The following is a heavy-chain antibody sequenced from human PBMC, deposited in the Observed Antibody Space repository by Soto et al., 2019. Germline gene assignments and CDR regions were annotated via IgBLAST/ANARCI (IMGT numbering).Heavy chain of an antibody. CDR2: ISYDGSDK. V-gene: IGHV3-30*18. D-gene: IGHD2-15*01. CDR3: AKTPASHPGFYYYLDV. CDR1: GITFSRYA. Sequence: QVQLMESGGGVVQPGRSLRLSRAASGITFSRYALHWVRQAPGKGLEWVAVISYDGSDKNFADSVKGRFTISRDNSKNTLYLQMNRLRTEDTAVYYCAKTPASHPGFYYYLDVWGKGTTVTVSS. J-gene: IGHJ6*03.